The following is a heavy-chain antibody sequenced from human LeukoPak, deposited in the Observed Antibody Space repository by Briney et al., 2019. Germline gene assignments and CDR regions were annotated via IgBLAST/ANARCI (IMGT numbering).Heavy chain of an antibody. Sequence: GGSESLFREASGFTFGGSAMSWVSQAPGKGLEWVSTIGGGGENTYYADSAKGRFTNSRDNSKNTLYLQMNSLRAEDTAVYYCAREDAYYDSRAFDYWGQAT. CDR3: AREDAYYDSRAFDY. V-gene: IGHV3-23*01. CDR2: IGGGGENT. J-gene: IGHJ4*02. D-gene: IGHD3-22*01. CDR1: GFTFGGSA.